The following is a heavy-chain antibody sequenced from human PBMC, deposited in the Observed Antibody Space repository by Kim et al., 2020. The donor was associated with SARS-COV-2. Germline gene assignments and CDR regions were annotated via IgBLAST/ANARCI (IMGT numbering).Heavy chain of an antibody. CDR1: GFTFSNAW. CDR3: TTGGSVGYGSGSYYTTDY. J-gene: IGHJ4*02. V-gene: IGHV3-15*01. D-gene: IGHD3-10*01. Sequence: GGSLRLSCAASGFTFSNAWMSWVRQAPGKGLEWVGRIKSKTDGGTTDYAAPVKGRFTISRDDSKNTLYLQMNSLKTEDTAVYYCTTGGSVGYGSGSYYTTDYWGQGTLVTVSS. CDR2: IKSKTDGGTT.